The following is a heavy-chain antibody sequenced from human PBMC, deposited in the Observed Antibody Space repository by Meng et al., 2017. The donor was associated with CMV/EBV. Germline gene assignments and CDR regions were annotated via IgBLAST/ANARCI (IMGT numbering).Heavy chain of an antibody. CDR1: GFTFSSYS. V-gene: IGHV3-48*04. D-gene: IGHD2-2*01. J-gene: IGHJ6*02. Sequence: GGSLRLSCAASGFTFSSYSMNWVRQAPGKGLEWVSYISSSGSTIYYADSVKGRFTISRDNAKNSLYRQMNSLRAEDTAVYYCARVGGGVVPAAIVTTNYYYYGMDVWGQGTTVTVSS. CDR2: ISSSGSTI. CDR3: ARVGGGVVPAAIVTTNYYYYGMDV.